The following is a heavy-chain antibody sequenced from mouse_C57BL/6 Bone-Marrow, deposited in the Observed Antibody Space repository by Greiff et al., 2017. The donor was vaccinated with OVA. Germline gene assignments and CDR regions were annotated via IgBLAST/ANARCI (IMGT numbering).Heavy chain of an antibody. CDR1: GYTFTSYW. CDR2: IYPGNSDT. CDR3: ILYYGSSYWYFDV. D-gene: IGHD1-1*01. V-gene: IGHV1-5*01. Sequence: EVQLVESGTVLARPGASVKMSCKTSGYTFTSYWMHWVKQRPGQGLEWIGAIYPGNSDTSYNQKFKGKAKLTAVTSASTAYMELSSLTNEDSAVYYCILYYGSSYWYFDVWGTGTTVTVSS. J-gene: IGHJ1*03.